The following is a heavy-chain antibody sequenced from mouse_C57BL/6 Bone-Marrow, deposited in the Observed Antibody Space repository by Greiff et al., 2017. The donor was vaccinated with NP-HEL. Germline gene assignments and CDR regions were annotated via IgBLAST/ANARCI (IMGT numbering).Heavy chain of an antibody. D-gene: IGHD1-1*01. J-gene: IGHJ1*03. CDR1: GFTFSSYA. CDR2: ISSGGDYI. CDR3: TRDPNLLLRPYWYFDV. Sequence: EVMLVESGEGLVKPGGSLKLSCAASGFTFSSYAMSWVRQTPEKRLEWVAYISSGGDYISYADTVKGRFTISRDNARNTLYLQMSSLKSEDTAMYYCTRDPNLLLRPYWYFDVWGTGTTVTVSS. V-gene: IGHV5-9-1*02.